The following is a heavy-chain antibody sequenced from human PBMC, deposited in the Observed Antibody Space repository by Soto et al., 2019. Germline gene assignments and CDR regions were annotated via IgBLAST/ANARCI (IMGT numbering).Heavy chain of an antibody. D-gene: IGHD2-21*02. CDR1: GGSISYEYYH. CDR3: AREDDGGDRDYYGLDV. J-gene: IGHJ6*02. V-gene: IGHV4-30-4*08. Sequence: QVQLQQSGPGLVKPSQTLSLTCTVSGGSISYEYYHWTWIRQSPGKGLEWIGYIHYSGSIIYNPSIKSRVTISVNTSKNQFSLQLSSVTAADTALYFCAREDDGGDRDYYGLDVWGQGTTVTVSS. CDR2: IHYSGSI.